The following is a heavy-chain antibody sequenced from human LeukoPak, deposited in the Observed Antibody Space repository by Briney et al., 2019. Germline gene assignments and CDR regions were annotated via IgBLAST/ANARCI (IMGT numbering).Heavy chain of an antibody. D-gene: IGHD6-19*01. V-gene: IGHV1-69*04. J-gene: IGHJ4*02. CDR1: GGTFSSYA. CDR2: IIPILGIA. CDR3: ARGMEEYSSGWVV. Sequence: SVKVSCKASGGTFSSYAISWVRQAPGQGLEWMGRIIPILGIANYAQKFQGRVTITADKSTSTAYMELSSLRSEDTAVYYCARGMEEYSSGWVVRGQGTLVTVSS.